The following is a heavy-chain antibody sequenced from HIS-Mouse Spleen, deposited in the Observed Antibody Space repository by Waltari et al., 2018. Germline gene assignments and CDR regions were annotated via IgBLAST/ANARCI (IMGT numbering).Heavy chain of an antibody. V-gene: IGHV4-39*01. J-gene: IGHJ4*02. CDR2: IYYSGST. CDR3: ARLGLGDYDILTGFYDY. Sequence: QLQLQESGPGLVKPSETLSLTCTVSGGSISSSSYYWGWIRQPPGRGLEWVGSIYYSGSTYYNPYLKSRVTISVDTSKNQFSLKLSSVTAADTAVYYCARLGLGDYDILTGFYDYWGQGTLVTVSS. CDR1: GGSISSSSYY. D-gene: IGHD3-9*01.